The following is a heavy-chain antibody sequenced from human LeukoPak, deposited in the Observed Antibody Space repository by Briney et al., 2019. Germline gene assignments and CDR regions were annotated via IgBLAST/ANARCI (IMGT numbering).Heavy chain of an antibody. D-gene: IGHD3-22*01. J-gene: IGHJ4*02. CDR3: ARVNPTSSGFYAY. Sequence: KPEGSWRPSGPPSELTFIDYYLSWIGKAPGKGLRGFSYIGSSSTNINYADSVKGRFTVSRDNAKNSLYLQMNSLRAEDTAVYYCARVNPTSSGFYAYWGQGTLVTVSS. CDR1: ELTFIDYY. CDR2: IGSSSTNI. V-gene: IGHV3-11*06.